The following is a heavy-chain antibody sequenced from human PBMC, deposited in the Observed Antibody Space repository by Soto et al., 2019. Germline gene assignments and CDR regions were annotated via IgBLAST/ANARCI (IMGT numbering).Heavy chain of an antibody. V-gene: IGHV4-31*03. CDR1: GGSISSGGDY. CDR3: ARTSYDSSGTAADP. D-gene: IGHD3-22*01. CDR2: IYYSGST. J-gene: IGHJ5*02. Sequence: SETLSLTCTVSGGSISSGGDYWSWIRQHPGKGLEWIGYIYYSGSTYYNPSLKSRVTISVDTSKNQFSLKLSSVTAADTAVYYCARTSYDSSGTAADPWGQGTLVTVSS.